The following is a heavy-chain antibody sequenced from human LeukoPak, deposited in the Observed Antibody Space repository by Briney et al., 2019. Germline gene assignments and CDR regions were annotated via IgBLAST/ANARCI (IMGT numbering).Heavy chain of an antibody. CDR1: GFTFSSYG. V-gene: IGHV3-30*18. Sequence: SGGSLRLSCAASGFTFSSYGMHWVRQAPGKGLEWVAVISYDGSNKYYADSVKGRFTISRDNSKNTLYLQMNSLRAEDTAVYYCAKDPWDYRGQGTLVTVSS. CDR3: AKDPWDY. J-gene: IGHJ4*02. CDR2: ISYDGSNK.